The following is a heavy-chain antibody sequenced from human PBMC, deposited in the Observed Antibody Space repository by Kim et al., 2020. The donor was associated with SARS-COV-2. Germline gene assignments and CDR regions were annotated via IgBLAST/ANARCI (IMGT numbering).Heavy chain of an antibody. J-gene: IGHJ4*02. V-gene: IGHV3-9*01. D-gene: IGHD6-13*01. CDR2: ISWNSGSI. CDR3: AKGRTLDSSSWHVQLSTAPFDY. Sequence: GGSLRLSCAASGFTFDDYAMHWVRQAPGKGLEWVSGISWNSGSIGYADSVKGRFTISRDNAKNSLYLQMNSLRAEDTALYYCAKGRTLDSSSWHVQLSTAPFDYWGQGTLVTVSS. CDR1: GFTFDDYA.